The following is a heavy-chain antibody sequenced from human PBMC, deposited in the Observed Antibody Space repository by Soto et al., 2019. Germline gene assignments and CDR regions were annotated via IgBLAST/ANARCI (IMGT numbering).Heavy chain of an antibody. CDR3: ARHVVVVAATPSNWFDP. Sequence: SETLSLTCTVSGGSISSYYWSWIRQPPGKGLEWIGYIYYSGSTNYNPSLKSRVTISVDTSKNQFSLKLSSVTAADTAVYYCARHVVVVAATPSNWFDPWGQGTLVTVSS. CDR1: GGSISSYY. CDR2: IYYSGST. J-gene: IGHJ5*02. D-gene: IGHD2-15*01. V-gene: IGHV4-59*08.